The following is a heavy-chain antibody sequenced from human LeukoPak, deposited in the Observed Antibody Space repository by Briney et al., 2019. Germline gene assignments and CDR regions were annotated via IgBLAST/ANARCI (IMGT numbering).Heavy chain of an antibody. Sequence: PSETLSLTCTVSGGSISTYYWSWIRQPPGKGLEWIGYIYYSGSTNYNPSLKSRVTISVDTSNNQHSLKLNSLSAADTAVYYCVRGSGWYLYWGQGTLVTVSS. D-gene: IGHD6-19*01. CDR2: IYYSGST. V-gene: IGHV4-59*01. CDR3: VRGSGWYLY. J-gene: IGHJ4*02. CDR1: GGSISTYY.